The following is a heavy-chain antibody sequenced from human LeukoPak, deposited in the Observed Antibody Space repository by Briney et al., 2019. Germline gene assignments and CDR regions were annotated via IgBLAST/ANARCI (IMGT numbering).Heavy chain of an antibody. D-gene: IGHD5/OR15-5a*01. V-gene: IGHV3-21*06. CDR3: ARVPEYMDLFTVYSTTPDY. Sequence: GGSLRLSCVASGFTFSSYTLNWVRQAPGKGLEWVSSITSDSSIFYADSVKGRFTISRDNSKNSLYLQMNSLRAEDTAVYYCARVPEYMDLFTVYSTTPDYWGQGTLVTVSS. CDR2: ITSDSSI. CDR1: GFTFSSYT. J-gene: IGHJ4*02.